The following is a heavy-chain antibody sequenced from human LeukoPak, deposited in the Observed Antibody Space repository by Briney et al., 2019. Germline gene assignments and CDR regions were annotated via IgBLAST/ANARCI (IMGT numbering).Heavy chain of an antibody. CDR1: EFSVGSNY. Sequence: GGSLRLSCAASEFSVGSNYITWVRRAPGKGRGGVLLIYSGGSTYYADSVKGRFTISRDNSKNTLYLQMNSLRAEDTAVYYCARVSPNTVTTLQYFDYWGQGTLVTVSS. CDR3: ARVSPNTVTTLQYFDY. V-gene: IGHV3-66*01. CDR2: IYSGGST. J-gene: IGHJ4*02. D-gene: IGHD4-17*01.